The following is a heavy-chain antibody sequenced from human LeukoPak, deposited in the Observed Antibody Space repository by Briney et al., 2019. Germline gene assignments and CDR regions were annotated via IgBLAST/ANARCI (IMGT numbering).Heavy chain of an antibody. CDR3: AKGVAVASPYYFDY. D-gene: IGHD6-19*01. J-gene: IGHJ4*02. CDR1: GFTFSSYA. Sequence: GGSLRLSCAASGFTFSSYAMSWVRQAPGKGLEWVSPISGSGSSTYYADSVRGRFTISRDNSKNTLYLQMNSLRAEDTAVYYCAKGVAVASPYYFDYWGQGTLVTVSS. CDR2: ISGSGSST. V-gene: IGHV3-23*01.